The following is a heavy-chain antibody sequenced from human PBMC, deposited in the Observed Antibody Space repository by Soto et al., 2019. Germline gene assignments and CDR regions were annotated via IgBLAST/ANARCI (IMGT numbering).Heavy chain of an antibody. J-gene: IGHJ5*02. V-gene: IGHV1-18*04. Sequence: GASVKVSCKTSGYTFTNHGINWVRQAPGQGLEWMGWINPYNANTNYAQKLQGRVTMTTDTSTSTAYMELRSLRSDDTAVYYCARAPIITMIVVARWFDPWGQGTLVTVSS. CDR1: GYTFTNHG. CDR2: INPYNANT. CDR3: ARAPIITMIVVARWFDP. D-gene: IGHD3-22*01.